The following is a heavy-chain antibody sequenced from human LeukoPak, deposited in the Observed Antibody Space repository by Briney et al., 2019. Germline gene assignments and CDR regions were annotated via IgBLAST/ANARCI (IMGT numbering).Heavy chain of an antibody. J-gene: IGHJ4*02. Sequence: GGFLRLSCAASGFTFSSYAMSWVRQAPGKGLEWVSAISGSGGSTYYADSVKGRFTISRDNSKNTLYLQMNSLRAEDTAMYYCARDSAGNDYWGQGTLVTVSS. CDR2: ISGSGGST. V-gene: IGHV3-23*01. CDR3: ARDSAGNDY. CDR1: GFTFSSYA. D-gene: IGHD6-13*01.